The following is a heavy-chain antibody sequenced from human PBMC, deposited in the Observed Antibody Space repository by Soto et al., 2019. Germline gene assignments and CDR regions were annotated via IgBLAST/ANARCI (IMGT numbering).Heavy chain of an antibody. J-gene: IGHJ6*03. CDR2: INPSGGST. Sequence: ASVKVSCKASGYTFTSYYMHWVRQAPGQGLEWMGIINPSGGSTSYAQKFQGRVTMTRDTSTSTVYMELSSLRSEDTAVYYCASASSTSFTNYYYYMDVWGKGTTVTVSS. CDR1: GYTFTSYY. CDR3: ASASSTSFTNYYYYMDV. D-gene: IGHD2-2*01. V-gene: IGHV1-46*03.